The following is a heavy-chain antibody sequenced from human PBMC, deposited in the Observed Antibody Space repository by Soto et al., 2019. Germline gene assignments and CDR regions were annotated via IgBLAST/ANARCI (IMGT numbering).Heavy chain of an antibody. CDR3: ARTNNGYRSGWYNWFDT. CDR1: GDSIDSNHW. D-gene: IGHD6-19*01. J-gene: IGHJ5*02. V-gene: IGHV4-4*02. Sequence: QVQLQESGPGLVKPSGTLSLTCAVSGDSIDSNHWWSWVRQPPGKGLEWIGEIHHSGSTNYNPSLKNRVTTSVDKSKNQVALNLTSVTAADTAFYSCARTNNGYRSGWYNWFDTWGQGTLVTVSS. CDR2: IHHSGST.